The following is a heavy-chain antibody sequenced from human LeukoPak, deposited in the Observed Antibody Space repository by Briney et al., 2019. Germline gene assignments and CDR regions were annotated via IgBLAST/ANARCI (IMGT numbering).Heavy chain of an antibody. J-gene: IGHJ4*02. CDR3: ARISDGGYVYYFDY. D-gene: IGHD3-16*01. CDR1: GYTFTSYA. V-gene: IGHV7-4-1*02. Sequence: ASVKVSCKASGYTFTSYAMNWVRQAPGQGLEWMGWINTNTGKATYAQGFTGRFVFSLVTSVRTAYLQISSLKAEDSAMYYCARISDGGYVYYFDYWGQGTLVTVSS. CDR2: INTNTGKA.